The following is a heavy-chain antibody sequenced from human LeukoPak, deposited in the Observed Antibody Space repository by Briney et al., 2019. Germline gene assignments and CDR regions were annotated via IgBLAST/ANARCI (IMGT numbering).Heavy chain of an antibody. CDR2: INPSGGST. CDR1: GYTFTSYY. Sequence: ASVKVSCKASGYTFTSYYMHWVRHAPGQGLEWMGIINPSGGSTSYAQKFQGRVTMTRDTSTSTVYMELSSLRSEDTAVYYCARAVVGSGWYGLGAFDIWGQGTMVTVSS. CDR3: ARAVVGSGWYGLGAFDI. J-gene: IGHJ3*02. V-gene: IGHV1-46*01. D-gene: IGHD6-19*01.